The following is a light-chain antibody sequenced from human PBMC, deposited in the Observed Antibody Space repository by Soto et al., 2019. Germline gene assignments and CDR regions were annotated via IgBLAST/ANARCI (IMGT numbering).Light chain of an antibody. V-gene: IGKV1-39*01. CDR2: VAS. CDR3: QQSYSTPLT. CDR1: QSISTY. Sequence: DIQMTQSPSSLSVSVGDRVTITCRASQSISTYLNWYQQKPGKAPNLLIFVASSLQSGVPSRFSGSGSGTDFTLTISSLQPEDFATYYCQQSYSTPLTFGGGTRVEIK. J-gene: IGKJ4*01.